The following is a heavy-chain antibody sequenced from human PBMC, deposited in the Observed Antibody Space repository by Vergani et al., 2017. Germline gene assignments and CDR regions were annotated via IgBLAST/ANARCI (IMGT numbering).Heavy chain of an antibody. CDR1: GGSISSGSYY. V-gene: IGHV4-61*02. CDR2: IYTSGST. D-gene: IGHD6-13*01. J-gene: IGHJ4*02. CDR3: ARASSSSWLFDY. Sequence: QVQLQESGPGLVKPSQTLSLTCTVSGGSISSGSYYWSWIRQPAGKGLEWIGRIYTSGSTNYNPSLKSRVTISVDTSKNQFSLKLSSVTAADTAVYYCARASSSSWLFDYWGQGTLVTVSS.